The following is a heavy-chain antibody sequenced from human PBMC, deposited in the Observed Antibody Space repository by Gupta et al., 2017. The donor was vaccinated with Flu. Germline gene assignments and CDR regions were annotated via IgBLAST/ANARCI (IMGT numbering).Heavy chain of an antibody. D-gene: IGHD5-12*01. V-gene: IGHV3-21*01. CDR2: ISSSSSHM. J-gene: IGHJ4*02. Sequence: VPPVESGGGLVKPCGSLRLSWAASGFYFTDDYMNWVRQAPGKGLEWVASISSSSSHMYYEDSVKGRFTISRDNAKNSLYLQMDSLRVEDTAVYYCARDWVVATMLNDYWGQGTLVTVSS. CDR3: ARDWVVATMLNDY. CDR1: GFYFTDDY.